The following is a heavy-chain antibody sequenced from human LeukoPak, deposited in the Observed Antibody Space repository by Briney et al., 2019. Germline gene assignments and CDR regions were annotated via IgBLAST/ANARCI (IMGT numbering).Heavy chain of an antibody. CDR2: IRYDGSNK. V-gene: IGHV3-30*02. CDR3: ASFRGYSGYGGLFDY. CDR1: GFTFSSYG. J-gene: IGHJ4*02. D-gene: IGHD5-12*01. Sequence: PEGSLRLSCAASGFTFSSYGMHWVRQAPGKGLEWVAFIRYDGSNKYYADSVKGRFTISRDNSKNTLYLQVNSLRAEDTAVYYCASFRGYSGYGGLFDYWGQGTLVTVSS.